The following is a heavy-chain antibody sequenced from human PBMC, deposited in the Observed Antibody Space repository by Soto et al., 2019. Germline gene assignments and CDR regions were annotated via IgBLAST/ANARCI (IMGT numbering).Heavy chain of an antibody. CDR3: ARAMVVVPAAPFDP. D-gene: IGHD2-2*01. J-gene: IGHJ5*02. CDR1: GYTFTGYY. V-gene: IGHV1-2*02. Sequence: ASVKVSCKASGYTFTGYYMHWVRQAPGQGLEWMGWISPNSGGTNYAQKFQGRVTMTRDTSISTAYMELSRLRSDDTAVYYCARAMVVVPAAPFDPWGQGTLVTVSS. CDR2: ISPNSGGT.